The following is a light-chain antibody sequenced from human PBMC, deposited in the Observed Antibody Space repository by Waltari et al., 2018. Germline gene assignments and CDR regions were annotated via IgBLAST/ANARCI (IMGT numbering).Light chain of an antibody. CDR2: DVP. CDR3: CSFAGTYTGV. CDR1: TSDVGGYNY. J-gene: IGLJ3*02. V-gene: IGLV2-11*01. Sequence: SALTQPRSVSGSPGQSVTISCTGTTSDVGGYNYVPWYQHHPGKAPKLMFFDVPPRPSGVPDRFSGAKSANTASLTIAGLQAEDEADYYCCSFAGTYTGVFGGGTKVTVL.